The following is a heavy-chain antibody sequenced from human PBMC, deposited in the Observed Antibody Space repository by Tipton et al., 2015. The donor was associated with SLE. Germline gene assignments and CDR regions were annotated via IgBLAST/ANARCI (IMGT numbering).Heavy chain of an antibody. CDR2: IYYSGST. D-gene: IGHD3-10*01. CDR3: ARGMRDGYYYYYYMDV. V-gene: IGHV4-59*01. Sequence: TLSLTCTVSGGSISSYYWSWIRQPPGKGLEWIGYIYYSGSTSYNPSLKSRVTISVDTSKNQFSLKLSSVTAADTAVYYCARGMRDGYYYYYYMDVWGKGTTVTVSS. J-gene: IGHJ6*03. CDR1: GGSISSYY.